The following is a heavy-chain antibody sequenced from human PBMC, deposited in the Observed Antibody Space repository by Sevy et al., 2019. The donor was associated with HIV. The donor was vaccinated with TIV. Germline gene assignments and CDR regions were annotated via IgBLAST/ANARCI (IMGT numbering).Heavy chain of an antibody. V-gene: IGHV4-38-2*01. CDR1: GYSIRSGYY. J-gene: IGHJ4*02. CDR3: ARLRDILVIPAGGYFDY. CDR2: IYESGRT. Sequence: SETLSLTCAVCGYSIRSGYYWGWIRQSPGKGLEWIGSIYESGRTFYNPSLESRVTMSVDTSKNQFSLQVNSVTAADTAVYYCARLRDILVIPAGGYFDYWGQGTLVTVSS. D-gene: IGHD2-2*01.